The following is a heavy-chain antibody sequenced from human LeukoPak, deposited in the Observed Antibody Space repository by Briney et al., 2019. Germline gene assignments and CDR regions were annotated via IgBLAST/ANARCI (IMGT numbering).Heavy chain of an antibody. CDR2: IYPDDSDT. J-gene: IGHJ4*02. CDR1: GYSFTSYW. CDR3: AIPSH. V-gene: IGHV5-51*01. Sequence: GESLKISCKGSGYSFTSYWIGWVRQMPGKGLEWMGIIYPDDSDTKYSPSFQGQVVISVDKSINTAYLQWNSLRTSDTAMYYCAIPSHWGQGTLVTVSS.